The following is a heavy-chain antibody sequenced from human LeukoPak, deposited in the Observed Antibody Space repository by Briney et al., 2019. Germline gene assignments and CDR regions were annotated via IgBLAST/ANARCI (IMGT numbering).Heavy chain of an antibody. CDR2: ISYDGSNK. Sequence: GGSLRLSCAASGFTFSSYGMHWVRQAPGKGLEWVAVISYDGSNKYYADSVKGRFTISGDNSKNTLYLQMNSLRAEDTAVYYCAKGGIAALSYWGQGTLVTVSS. D-gene: IGHD6-6*01. CDR3: AKGGIAALSY. CDR1: GFTFSSYG. V-gene: IGHV3-30*18. J-gene: IGHJ4*02.